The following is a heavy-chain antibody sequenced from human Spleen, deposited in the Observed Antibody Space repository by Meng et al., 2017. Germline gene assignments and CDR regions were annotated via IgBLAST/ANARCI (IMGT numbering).Heavy chain of an antibody. CDR3: ARGSTGNYDD. CDR1: GGSISSYY. CDR2: IYSSGST. V-gene: IGHV4-59*01. J-gene: IGHJ4*02. Sequence: SETLSLTCTVSGGSISSYYWSWIRQSPGKGLQWIGYIYSSGSTDYNPSLKSRVSMSVDTSKNQFSLKLNSVTSADTAVYHCARGSTGNYDDWGQGTLVTVSS. D-gene: IGHD4-11*01.